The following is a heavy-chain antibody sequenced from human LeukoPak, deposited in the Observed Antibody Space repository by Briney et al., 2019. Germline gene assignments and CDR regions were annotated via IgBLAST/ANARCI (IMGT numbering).Heavy chain of an antibody. D-gene: IGHD1-14*01. V-gene: IGHV3-74*01. CDR2: IDFDGTDT. J-gene: IGHJ4*02. CDR3: ARDGDSTVDFDY. CDR1: GFSFSNYW. Sequence: GGSLRLSCAASGFSFSNYWMHWVRQAPGKGLVWVSRIDFDGTDTVYADSVKGRFTISRDKAKNTLYLQMNSLKAEDTAVYYCARDGDSTVDFDYWGERTLVTVSS.